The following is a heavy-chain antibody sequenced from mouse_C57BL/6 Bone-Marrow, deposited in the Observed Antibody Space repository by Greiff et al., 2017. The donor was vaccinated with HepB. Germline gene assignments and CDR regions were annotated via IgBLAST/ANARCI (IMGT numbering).Heavy chain of an antibody. CDR3: ARGDGSSSWFAY. V-gene: IGHV1-52*01. D-gene: IGHD1-1*01. J-gene: IGHJ3*01. CDR2: IDPSDSET. Sequence: QVQLQQPGAELVRPGSSVKLSCKASGYTFTSYWMHWVKQRPIQGLEWIGNIDPSDSETHYNQKFKDKATLTVDKSSSTAYMQLSSLTSEDSAVYYCARGDGSSSWFAYWGQGTLVTVSA. CDR1: GYTFTSYW.